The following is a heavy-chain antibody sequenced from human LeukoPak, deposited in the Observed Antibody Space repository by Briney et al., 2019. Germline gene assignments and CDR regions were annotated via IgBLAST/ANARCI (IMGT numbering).Heavy chain of an antibody. CDR1: GYTFTTYY. CDR3: RRGDSNYYYGMDV. CDR2: IKPSDGTT. Sequence: ASVKVSCKASGYTFTTYYIHWVRQAPGQGPEWMGLIKPSDGTTIYAHNFQGRVTMTRDTSTSTVYMELSSLRSEDTAVYYCRRGDSNYYYGMDVWGQGTTVTVS. V-gene: IGHV1-46*01. J-gene: IGHJ6*02. D-gene: IGHD2-21*02.